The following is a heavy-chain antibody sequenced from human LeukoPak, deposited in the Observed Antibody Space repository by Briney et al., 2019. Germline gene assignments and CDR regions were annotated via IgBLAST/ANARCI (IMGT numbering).Heavy chain of an antibody. CDR1: GYTLTESS. CDR2: FDPEDGET. V-gene: IGHV1-24*01. J-gene: IGHJ4*02. Sequence: ASVKVSCKVSGYTLTESSMHWVRQAPGKGLEWMGGFDPEDGETIYAQKFQGRVTMTEDASTDTAYMELSSLRSEDTAVYYCATGHYGDRNLDYWGQGTLVTVSS. CDR3: ATGHYGDRNLDY. D-gene: IGHD1-14*01.